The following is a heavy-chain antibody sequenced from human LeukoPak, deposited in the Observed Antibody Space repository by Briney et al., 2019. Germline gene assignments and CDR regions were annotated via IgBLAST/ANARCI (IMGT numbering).Heavy chain of an antibody. V-gene: IGHV3-30-3*01. CDR3: AGDTHSGYSYGSAFDI. D-gene: IGHD5-18*01. CDR1: GFTFSSYA. CDR2: ISYDGSNK. J-gene: IGHJ3*02. Sequence: GGSLRLSCAASGFTFSSYAMHWVRQAPGKGLEWVAVISYDGSNKYYADSVKGRFTISRDNSKNTLYLQMNSLRAEDTAVYYCAGDTHSGYSYGSAFDIWGQGTMVTVSS.